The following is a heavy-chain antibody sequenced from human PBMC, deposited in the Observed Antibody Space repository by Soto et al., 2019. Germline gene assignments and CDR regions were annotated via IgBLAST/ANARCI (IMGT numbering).Heavy chain of an antibody. CDR1: GFTFSSYA. CDR2: ISYDGSNK. J-gene: IGHJ6*02. D-gene: IGHD6-19*01. V-gene: IGHV3-30-3*01. CDR3: ARDLSLVAVAKLGIATGVYYYYGMDV. Sequence: GGSLRLSCAASGFTFSSYAMHWVRQAPGKGLELVAVISYDGSNKYYADSVKGRFTISRDNSKNTLYLQMNSLRAEDTAVYYCARDLSLVAVAKLGIATGVYYYYGMDVWGQGTTVTVSS.